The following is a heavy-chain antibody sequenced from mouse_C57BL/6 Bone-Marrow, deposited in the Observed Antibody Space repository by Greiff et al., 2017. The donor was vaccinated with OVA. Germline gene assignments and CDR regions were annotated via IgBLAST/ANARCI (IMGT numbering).Heavy chain of an antibody. CDR3: VRQGGTHWYFDV. V-gene: IGHV10-1*01. CDR2: IRSKSNNYAT. J-gene: IGHJ1*03. Sequence: DAGGGLVQPNGSLTLSCAASGFSFNTYAMNWVRQAPGKGLEWVARIRSKSNNYATYYADSVKDRFTISRDDSESMLYLQMNNLKTEDTAMYYCVRQGGTHWYFDVWGTGTTVTVSS. CDR1: GFSFNTYA. D-gene: IGHD3-3*01.